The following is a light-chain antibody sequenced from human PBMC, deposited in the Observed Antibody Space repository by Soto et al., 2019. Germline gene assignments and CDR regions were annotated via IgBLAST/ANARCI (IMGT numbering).Light chain of an antibody. V-gene: IGKV1-5*03. CDR1: QSISSR. CDR3: QQYNTYSPWT. Sequence: DIQMTQSPSTLSASVGDRVTITCRASQSISSRLAWYQQRPGKAPKLLIYTASILESGVPSRFSGSGSGTEFTLTISSLQPDDFATYYCQQYNTYSPWTFGQGTKVEV. J-gene: IGKJ1*01. CDR2: TAS.